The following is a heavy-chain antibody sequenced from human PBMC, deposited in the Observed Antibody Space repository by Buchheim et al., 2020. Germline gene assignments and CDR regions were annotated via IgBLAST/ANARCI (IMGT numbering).Heavy chain of an antibody. J-gene: IGHJ6*02. CDR1: GFTFSSYA. V-gene: IGHV3-30*04. Sequence: QVQLVESGGGVVQPGRSLRLSCAASGFTFSSYAMHWVRQAPGKGLEWVAVISYDGSNKYYADSVKGRFTISRDNSKNTLYLQMNSLRAEDTAVYYCAREFTMVQGATGFYYYGMDVWGQGTT. D-gene: IGHD3-10*01. CDR3: AREFTMVQGATGFYYYGMDV. CDR2: ISYDGSNK.